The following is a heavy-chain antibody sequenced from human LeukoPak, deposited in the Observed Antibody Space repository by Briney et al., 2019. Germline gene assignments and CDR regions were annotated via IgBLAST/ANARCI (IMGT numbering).Heavy chain of an antibody. V-gene: IGHV3-30*04. Sequence: GGSLRLSCAASGFTFSSYAMHWVRQAPGKGLEWVAVISYDGSNKYYADSVKGRFTISRDNSKNTLYLQMNSLRAEDTAVYYCARGSGSYHDYWGQGTPVTVSS. CDR1: GFTFSSYA. CDR3: ARGSGSYHDY. CDR2: ISYDGSNK. J-gene: IGHJ4*02. D-gene: IGHD3-10*01.